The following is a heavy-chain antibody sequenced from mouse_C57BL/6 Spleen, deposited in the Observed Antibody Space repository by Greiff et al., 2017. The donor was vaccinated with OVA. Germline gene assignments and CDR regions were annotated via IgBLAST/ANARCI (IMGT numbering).Heavy chain of an antibody. CDR1: GYTFTSYW. J-gene: IGHJ4*01. V-gene: IGHV1-52*01. CDR2: IDPSDSET. Sequence: QVQLQQPGAELVRPGSSVKLSCKASGYTFTSYWMHWVKQRPIQGLEWIGNIDPSDSETHYNQKFKDKATLTVDKSSSTAYMQLSSLTSEDSAVYYCARWDYYGSSYVGMDYWGQGTSVTVSS. CDR3: ARWDYYGSSYVGMDY. D-gene: IGHD1-1*01.